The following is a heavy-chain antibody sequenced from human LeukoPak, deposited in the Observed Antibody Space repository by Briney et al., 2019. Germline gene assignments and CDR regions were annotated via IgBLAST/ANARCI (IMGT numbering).Heavy chain of an antibody. CDR3: ARVLNSGWQYYFDY. CDR1: GYTFTSYG. D-gene: IGHD6-19*01. V-gene: IGHV1-18*01. J-gene: IGHJ4*02. Sequence: GASVKVSCKASGYTFTSYGISWVRQAPGQGLEWMGWISAYNGNTNYAQKLQGRVAMTRDMSTSTVYTELSSLRSEDTAVYYCARVLNSGWQYYFDYWGQGTLVTVSS. CDR2: ISAYNGNT.